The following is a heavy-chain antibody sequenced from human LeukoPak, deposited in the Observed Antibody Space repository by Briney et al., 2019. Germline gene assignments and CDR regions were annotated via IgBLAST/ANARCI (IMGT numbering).Heavy chain of an antibody. CDR2: IYHSGST. Sequence: IPSETLSLTCAVSGGSISSGGYSWSWIRQPPGKGLEWIGYIYHSGSTYYNPSLKSRVTISVDRSNNQFSLKLSSVTAADTAVYYCARGGTTTGGMYVWGQGTTVTASS. D-gene: IGHD4-17*01. J-gene: IGHJ6*02. CDR1: GGSISSGGYS. CDR3: ARGGTTTGGMYV. V-gene: IGHV4-30-2*01.